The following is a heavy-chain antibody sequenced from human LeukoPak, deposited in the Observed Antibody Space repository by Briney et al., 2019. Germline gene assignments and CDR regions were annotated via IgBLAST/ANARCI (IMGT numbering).Heavy chain of an antibody. J-gene: IGHJ3*02. Sequence: GESLKISCKGSGYRFTSYWIGWVRQMPGKGLEWMGIIYCGDSDIRYSPSFQGQVTISADKSITTAYLQWSSLKASVTAMYYCARRGAAPPDAFDIWGQGTMVTVSS. CDR3: ARRGAAPPDAFDI. V-gene: IGHV5-51*01. CDR2: IYCGDSDI. D-gene: IGHD4/OR15-4a*01. CDR1: GYRFTSYW.